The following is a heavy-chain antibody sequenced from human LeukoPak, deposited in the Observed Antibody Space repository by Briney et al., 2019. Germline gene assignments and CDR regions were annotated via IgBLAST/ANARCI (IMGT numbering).Heavy chain of an antibody. CDR2: IYHSGST. J-gene: IGHJ4*02. CDR3: ARDFGYSVRNYYGSGSYYYFDY. CDR1: GYSISSGYH. V-gene: IGHV4-38-2*02. Sequence: PSETLSLTCTVSGYSISSGYHWGWIRQPPGKGLEWIGSIYHSGSTYYNPSLKSRVTISVDTSKNQFSLKLSSVTAADTAVYYCARDFGYSVRNYYGSGSYYYFDYWGQGTLVTVSS. D-gene: IGHD3-10*01.